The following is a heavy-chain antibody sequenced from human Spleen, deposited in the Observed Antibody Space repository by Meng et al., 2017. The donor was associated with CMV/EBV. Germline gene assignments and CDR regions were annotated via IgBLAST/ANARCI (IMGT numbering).Heavy chain of an antibody. CDR2: IKQDGSEK. D-gene: IGHD2-2*01. Sequence: GESLKISCAASGFTFSNYWMSWVRQAPGKGLEWVANIKQDGSEKYYVDSVKGRFTISRDNAKNSLYLQMNSLRAEDTAVYYCATVVPAAESPYYYGMDVWGQGTTVTVSS. V-gene: IGHV3-7*01. CDR1: GFTFSNYW. CDR3: ATVVPAAESPYYYGMDV. J-gene: IGHJ6*02.